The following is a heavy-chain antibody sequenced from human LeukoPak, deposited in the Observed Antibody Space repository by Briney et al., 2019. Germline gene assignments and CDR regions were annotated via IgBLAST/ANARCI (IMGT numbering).Heavy chain of an antibody. Sequence: GGSLRLSCAASGFTFSSYAMHWVRQAPGKGLEWVAVISYDGSNKYYADSVKGRFTISRDNSKNTLYLQMNSLRAEDTAVYYCAKPDEHSSSWYVSYDYWGRGTLVTVSS. CDR3: AKPDEHSSSWYVSYDY. CDR1: GFTFSSYA. D-gene: IGHD6-13*01. V-gene: IGHV3-30-3*01. CDR2: ISYDGSNK. J-gene: IGHJ4*02.